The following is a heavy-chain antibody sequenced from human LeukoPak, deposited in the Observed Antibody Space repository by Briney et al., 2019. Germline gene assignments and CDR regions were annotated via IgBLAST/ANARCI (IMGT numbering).Heavy chain of an antibody. CDR3: ARDPVYCSSTSCHPPYYYYYYMDV. CDR1: GYTFTSYG. Sequence: ASVKVSCKASGYTFTSYGISWVRQAPGQGLEWMGWISADNGNTNYAQKFQGRVTMTRDMSTSTVYMELSSLRSDDTAVYYCARDPVYCSSTSCHPPYYYYYYMDVWGKGTTVTVSS. J-gene: IGHJ6*03. CDR2: ISADNGNT. D-gene: IGHD2-2*01. V-gene: IGHV1-18*01.